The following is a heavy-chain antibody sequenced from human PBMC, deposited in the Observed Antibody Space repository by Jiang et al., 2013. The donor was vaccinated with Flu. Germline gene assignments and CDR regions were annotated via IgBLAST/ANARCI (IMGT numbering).Heavy chain of an antibody. CDR2: IDPSDSYS. D-gene: IGHD1-14*01. CDR1: GYSFTTYW. CDR3: ARHNGASAHQRALPGNNWFDP. Sequence: GAEVKKPGESLRISCKGSGYSFTTYWITWVRQMPGKGLEWMGRIDPSDSYSDYSPSFQGHVNISVDRSIDTAVLQWSSLKTSDTAMYYCARHNGASAHQRALPGNNWFDPWGQGTLVTVSS. V-gene: IGHV5-10-1*01. J-gene: IGHJ5*02.